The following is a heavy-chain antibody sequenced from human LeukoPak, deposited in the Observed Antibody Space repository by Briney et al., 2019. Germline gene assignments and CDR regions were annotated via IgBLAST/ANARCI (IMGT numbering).Heavy chain of an antibody. J-gene: IGHJ5*02. CDR1: GGSISSSSYY. CDR2: IHYSGST. D-gene: IGHD3-22*01. CDR3: ARDGSLNYDSSGYYSP. Sequence: SETLSLTCTVSGGSISSSSYYWGWIRQPPGKGLEWIGSIHYSGSTYYNPSLKSRVTISVDTSKNQFSLKLSSVTAADTAVYYCARDGSLNYDSSGYYSPWGQGTLVTVSS. V-gene: IGHV4-39*07.